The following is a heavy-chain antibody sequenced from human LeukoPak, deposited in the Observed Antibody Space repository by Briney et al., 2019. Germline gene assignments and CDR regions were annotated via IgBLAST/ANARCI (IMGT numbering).Heavy chain of an antibody. CDR2: IYTSGST. D-gene: IGHD1-26*01. V-gene: IGHV4-4*07. CDR1: GGSIRSYY. Sequence: SETLSHTCTVSGGSIRSYYWNWIRQPAGKGLEYIGSIYTSGSTNYNLSPMSRVTMSVDTSKNQFSLKLSSVTAADTAVYYCVGGTYYGGDYWGQGTLVTVSS. CDR3: VGGTYYGGDY. J-gene: IGHJ4*02.